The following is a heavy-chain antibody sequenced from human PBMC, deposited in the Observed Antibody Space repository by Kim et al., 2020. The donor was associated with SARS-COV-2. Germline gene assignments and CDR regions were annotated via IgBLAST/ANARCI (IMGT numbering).Heavy chain of an antibody. D-gene: IGHD3-16*02. Sequence: GGSLRLSCAASGFAFNSFAMSWVRQAPGKGLEWVSTISGSGNTPYYAGSVTGRFSISRDNSKNTVYLQMNSLRAEDTAIYYCAKDFMITFGGGIEGSGMDVWGQGTTVTVSS. CDR2: ISGSGNTP. J-gene: IGHJ6*02. CDR1: GFAFNSFA. CDR3: AKDFMITFGGGIEGSGMDV. V-gene: IGHV3-23*01.